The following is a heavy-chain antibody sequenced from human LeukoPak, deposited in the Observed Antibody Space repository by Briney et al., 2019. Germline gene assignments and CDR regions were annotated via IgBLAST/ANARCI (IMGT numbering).Heavy chain of an antibody. D-gene: IGHD2-2*01. V-gene: IGHV4-34*01. Sequence: PSETLSFTCSVYGGSFSGYYWSWIRQPPGKGLEWIGEINPSGRTNYNPSLKSRVTISVDTSMNQFSLKWSSVTAADTAVYYCARVPSGVVEPPTRGDYLDFCCQGTLVTVSS. CDR3: ARVPSGVVEPPTRGDYLDF. J-gene: IGHJ4*02. CDR2: INPSGRT. CDR1: GGSFSGYY.